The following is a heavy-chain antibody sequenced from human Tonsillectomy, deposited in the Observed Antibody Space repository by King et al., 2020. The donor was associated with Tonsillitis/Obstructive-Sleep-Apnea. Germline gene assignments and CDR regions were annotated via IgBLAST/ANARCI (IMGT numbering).Heavy chain of an antibody. CDR2: ISAYNGNT. CDR3: ASFLGGDNNWFYP. J-gene: IGHJ5*02. D-gene: IGHD2-21*02. Sequence: QLVQSGAEVKKPGASVKVSCKASGYTFTSYAISWVRQAPGQGLEWRGWISAYNGNTNYQQKIQGRVTMTTDTSTSTAYMELRSLRSDDTALYYCASFLGGDNNWFYPWGQGTLVTVSS. CDR1: GYTFTSYA. V-gene: IGHV1-18*01.